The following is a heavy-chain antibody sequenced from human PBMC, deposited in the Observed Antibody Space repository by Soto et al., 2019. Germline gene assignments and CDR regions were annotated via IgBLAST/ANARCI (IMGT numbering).Heavy chain of an antibody. CDR1: GDSISSVDYF. CDR2: IYKSATT. CDR3: ARGRYCLTGRCFPNWFDS. V-gene: IGHV4-30-4*01. Sequence: SETLSLTCSVSGDSISSVDYFWAWIRQPPGQALEYIGYIYKSATTYYNPSFESRVAISLDTSKSQFSLNVTSVTAADTAVYFCARGRYCLTGRCFPNWFDSWGQGXLVTVYS. J-gene: IGHJ5*01. D-gene: IGHD2-15*01.